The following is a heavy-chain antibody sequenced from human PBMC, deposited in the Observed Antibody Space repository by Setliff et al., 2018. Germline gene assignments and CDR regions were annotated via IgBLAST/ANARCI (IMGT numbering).Heavy chain of an antibody. CDR2: IKQDGSDK. CDR3: ARWTARAVDY. V-gene: IGHV3-7*03. D-gene: IGHD6-6*01. CDR1: GGSISSSSYY. J-gene: IGHJ4*02. Sequence: PSETLSLTCTVSGGSISSSSYYWGWIRQPPGKGLEWVANIKQDGSDKYYVDSVKGRFTVSRDNAKNSLYLQMSSLRAEDTAVYYCARWTARAVDYWGQGTLVTVSS.